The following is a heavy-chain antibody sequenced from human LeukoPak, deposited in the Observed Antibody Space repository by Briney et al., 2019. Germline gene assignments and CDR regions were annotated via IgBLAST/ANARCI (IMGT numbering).Heavy chain of an antibody. J-gene: IGHJ4*02. CDR1: GGTFSSYA. CDR2: IIPIFGTA. CDR3: ARVLYYYDSSGSDY. Sequence: ASVKVSCKASGGTFSSYAISWVRQAPGQGLEWMGGIIPIFGTANYAQKLQGRVTMTTDTSTSTAYMELRSLRSDDTAVYYCARVLYYYDSSGSDYWGQGTLVTVSS. D-gene: IGHD3-22*01. V-gene: IGHV1-69*05.